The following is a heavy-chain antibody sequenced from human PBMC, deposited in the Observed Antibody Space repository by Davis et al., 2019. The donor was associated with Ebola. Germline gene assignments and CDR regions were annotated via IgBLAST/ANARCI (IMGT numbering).Heavy chain of an antibody. J-gene: IGHJ6*04. CDR1: GYTFTSYG. V-gene: IGHV1-8*02. CDR2: MNPNSGNT. CDR3: APRSLYYGLDV. Sequence: ASVKVSCKASGYTFTSYGISWVRQAPGHGLEWMGWMNPNSGNTGYAQKFQGRVTMTRNTSISTAYMELSSLRSEDTAVYYCAPRSLYYGLDVWGKGTTVTVSS.